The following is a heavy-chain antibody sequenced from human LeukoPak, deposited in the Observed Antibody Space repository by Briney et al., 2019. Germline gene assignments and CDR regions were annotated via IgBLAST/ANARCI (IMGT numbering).Heavy chain of an antibody. CDR2: IYYSGST. CDR3: ARTTEGYCSSASCFGFSYSYYMDV. V-gene: IGHV4-59*01. Sequence: ASETLSLTCTVSGGSISSYYWSWIRQPPGKGLEWIGYIYYSGSTNYNPSLKNRVTISVDTSKNQFSLKLSSVIAADTAVYYCARTTEGYCSSASCFGFSYSYYMDVWGKGTTVTISS. J-gene: IGHJ6*03. CDR1: GGSISSYY. D-gene: IGHD2-2*01.